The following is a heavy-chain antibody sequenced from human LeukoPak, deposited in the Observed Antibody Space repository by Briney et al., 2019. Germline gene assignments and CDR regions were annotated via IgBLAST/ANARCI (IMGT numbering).Heavy chain of an antibody. D-gene: IGHD3-10*01. CDR1: VGSMCSGAEY. V-gene: IGHV4-30-2*01. CDR3: ARRSDPCGGFFDY. J-gene: IGHJ4*03. CDR2: MYHSGST. Sequence: TLSLTCSVSVGSMCSGAEYCRWVRRPAGGGGEWIGYMYHSGSTWYTPSLQSQVTIAVDRSKNQFSLKRTSVTATDTAEYYCARRSDPCGGFFDYWGQGTLVTVSS.